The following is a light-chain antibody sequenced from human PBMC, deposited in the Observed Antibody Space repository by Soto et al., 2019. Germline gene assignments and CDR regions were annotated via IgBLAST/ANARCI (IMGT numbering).Light chain of an antibody. CDR1: QSVSSY. Sequence: EIVLTQSPATLSLSPGERATLSCRASQSVSSYLAWYQQKPGQAPRLLIYDASNRATGIPARFSGSGSGTDFTLTISSLEPEDFAVYYCQQRSNWPPSVTFGPGTKLDIK. CDR3: QQRSNWPPSVT. J-gene: IGKJ3*01. V-gene: IGKV3-11*01. CDR2: DAS.